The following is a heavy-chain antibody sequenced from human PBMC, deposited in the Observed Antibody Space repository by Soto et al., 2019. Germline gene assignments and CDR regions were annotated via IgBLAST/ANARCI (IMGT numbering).Heavy chain of an antibody. V-gene: IGHV4-59*08. CDR1: GGSISSYY. Sequence: PSETLSLTCTVSGGSISSYYWSWIRQPPGKGLEWIGYIYYSGSTNYNPSLKSRVTISVDTSKNQFSLKLSSVTAADTAVYYCARLRVGYCSSTSCYKPMFDYWGQGTLVTVSS. CDR2: IYYSGST. CDR3: ARLRVGYCSSTSCYKPMFDY. D-gene: IGHD2-2*02. J-gene: IGHJ4*02.